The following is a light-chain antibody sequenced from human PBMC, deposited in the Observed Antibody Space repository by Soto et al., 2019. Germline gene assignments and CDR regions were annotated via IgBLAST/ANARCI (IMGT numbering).Light chain of an antibody. V-gene: IGLV2-14*01. CDR1: SSDVGGYNY. J-gene: IGLJ2*01. CDR2: EVS. Sequence: QSVLTQPGSVSGSPGQSITISCTGTSSDVGGYNYVSWYQQHPGKGPKLMIYEVSNRPSGVSNRFSGSKSGNTASLTISGLQAEDEADYYCSSYTTSSTPVVFGGGTKLTVL. CDR3: SSYTTSSTPVV.